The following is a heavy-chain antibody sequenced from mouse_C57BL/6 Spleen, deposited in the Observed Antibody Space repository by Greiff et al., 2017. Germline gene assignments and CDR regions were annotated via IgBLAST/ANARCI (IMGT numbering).Heavy chain of an antibody. Sequence: VQLQQSGPELVKPGDSVKISCKASGYSFTGYFMNWVMQSHGKRLEWIGRINPYTGDNFYNQKFKGKATLTVDKSSSTAHMELRSLTSEDSAGYYCARSERSDYEYDRVFAYWGQGTLVTVSA. CDR2: INPYTGDN. D-gene: IGHD2-4*01. J-gene: IGHJ3*01. V-gene: IGHV1-20*01. CDR1: GYSFTGYF. CDR3: ARSERSDYEYDRVFAY.